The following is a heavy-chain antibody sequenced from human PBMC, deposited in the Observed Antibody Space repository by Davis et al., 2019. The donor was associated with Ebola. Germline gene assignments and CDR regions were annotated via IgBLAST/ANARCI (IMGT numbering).Heavy chain of an antibody. CDR3: AGTYGDYEGGYNWFDP. D-gene: IGHD4-17*01. CDR1: GYTFTTYG. V-gene: IGHV1-18*01. Sequence: ASVKVSCKASGYTFTTYGINWVRQAPGQGLEWMGWISAYHGNTNYAQQLQGRVTVTTDTSTSTAYMELRSLRSDDTAVYYCAGTYGDYEGGYNWFDPWGQGTLVTVSS. J-gene: IGHJ5*02. CDR2: ISAYHGNT.